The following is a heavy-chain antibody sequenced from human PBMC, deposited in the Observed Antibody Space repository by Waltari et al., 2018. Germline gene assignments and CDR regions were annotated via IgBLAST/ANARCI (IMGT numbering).Heavy chain of an antibody. J-gene: IGHJ4*02. D-gene: IGHD2-15*01. CDR3: ARDRCSGGSCFADY. CDR1: GFPFSDYS. Sequence: EVQLVASGGGLVKPGGSLKLSCAASGFPFSDYSLNWVRQAPGKGLEWVSSISSGGIYKYYSDSVRGRFTISGDNAKNSLYLRMNSLRAEDTAVYYCARDRCSGGSCFADYWGQGTLVTVSS. CDR2: ISSGGIYK. V-gene: IGHV3-21*01.